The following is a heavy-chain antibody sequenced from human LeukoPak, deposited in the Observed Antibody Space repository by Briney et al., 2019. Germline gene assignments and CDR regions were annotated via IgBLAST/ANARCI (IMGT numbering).Heavy chain of an antibody. V-gene: IGHV1-3*01. CDR1: GYTFTSYA. D-gene: IGHD3-10*01. CDR3: ARAEFGGSGSYSLDY. Sequence: ASVKVSCKASGYTFTSYAMHWVRQAPGQRLEWMGWINAGNGNTKYSQKFQGRVTITRDTSASTAYMELSSLRSEDTAVYYCARAEFGGSGSYSLDYWGQGTLVTVSS. J-gene: IGHJ4*02. CDR2: INAGNGNT.